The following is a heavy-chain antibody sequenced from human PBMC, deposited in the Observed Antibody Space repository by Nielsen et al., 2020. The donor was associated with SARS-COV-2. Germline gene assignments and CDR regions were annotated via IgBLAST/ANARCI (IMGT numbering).Heavy chain of an antibody. CDR1: GFTFGDYA. CDR3: TREKYESAYYYYGMDV. CDR2: IRSKAYGGTT. J-gene: IGHJ6*02. V-gene: IGHV3-49*04. Sequence: GESLKISCTASGFTFGDYAMSWVRQAPGKGLEWVGFIRSKAYGGTTEYAASVKGRFTISRDDSKSIAYLQMNSLKTEDTAVYYCTREKYESAYYYYGMDVWGQGPPVTVSS. D-gene: IGHD2-15*01.